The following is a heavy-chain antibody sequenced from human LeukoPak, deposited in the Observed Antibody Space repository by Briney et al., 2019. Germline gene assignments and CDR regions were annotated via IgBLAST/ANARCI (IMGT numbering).Heavy chain of an antibody. V-gene: IGHV4-38-2*02. CDR1: GYSISSGYY. D-gene: IGHD1-7*01. CDR2: IYHSGSI. J-gene: IGHJ5*02. Sequence: SETLSLTCSVSGYSISSGYYWGWIRPPPGKGLEWIASIYHSGSIYSNPSLKSLVTISADTSNNHFSLKLNSVTAADTAVYFCARAHNWNYWFDPWGQGTLVTVSS. CDR3: ARAHNWNYWFDP.